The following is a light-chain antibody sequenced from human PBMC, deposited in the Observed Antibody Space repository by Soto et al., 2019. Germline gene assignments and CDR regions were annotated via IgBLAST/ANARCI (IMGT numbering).Light chain of an antibody. V-gene: IGLV2-11*01. CDR3: SSYTITSTYV. J-gene: IGLJ1*01. CDR2: DVI. Sequence: QSVLTQPRSVSGSLGQSVTISCTGTSSDVGAYDFVSWYQQNPGKAPRLIIFDVIKRPSGVPDRFSGSKSGNTASLTISGLQAEDEADYYCSSYTITSTYVFGTGTKVTVL. CDR1: SSDVGAYDF.